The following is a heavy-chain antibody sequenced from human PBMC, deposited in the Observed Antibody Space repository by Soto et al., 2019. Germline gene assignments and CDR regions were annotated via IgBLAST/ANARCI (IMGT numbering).Heavy chain of an antibody. CDR3: ARGRKQQPVRGMFNWFDP. V-gene: IGHV4-34*01. CDR1: GGDFSGYY. Sequence: SETLSLTYAVDGGDFSGYYWSLIRQPQGEGLEWIGEITHSGSTDYNPSLKSRVTISVDTSKNQFSLKLSSVTAADTAVYYCARGRKQQPVRGMFNWFDPWGQGTLGTVS. J-gene: IGHJ5*02. CDR2: ITHSGST. D-gene: IGHD6-13*01.